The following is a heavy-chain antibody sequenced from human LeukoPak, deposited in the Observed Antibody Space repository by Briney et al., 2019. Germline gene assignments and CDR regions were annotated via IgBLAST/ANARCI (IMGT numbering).Heavy chain of an antibody. CDR3: ARGLSAIVH. CDR2: INHSGST. J-gene: IGHJ4*02. CDR1: GGSFSGYY. V-gene: IGHV4-34*01. D-gene: IGHD2-21*02. Sequence: PPETLSLTCAVYGGSFSGYYWSWIRQPPGKGLEWIGEINHSGSTNYNPSLKGRVTISVDTSKNQFSLKLSSVTAADTAVYYCARGLSAIVHWGQGTLVTVSS.